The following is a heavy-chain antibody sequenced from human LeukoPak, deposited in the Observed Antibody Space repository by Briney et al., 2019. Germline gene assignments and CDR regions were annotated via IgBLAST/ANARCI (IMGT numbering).Heavy chain of an antibody. CDR3: ARSGPGWFDP. CDR1: GGSISSGSYY. D-gene: IGHD6-25*01. J-gene: IGHJ5*02. Sequence: SETLSLTCTVSGGSISSGSYYWSWIRQPAGKGLEWIGRIYTSGSTNYNPSLKSRVTISVDTSKNQFSLKLSSVTAADTAVYYCARSGPGWFDPWGQGTLVTVSS. CDR2: IYTSGST. V-gene: IGHV4-61*02.